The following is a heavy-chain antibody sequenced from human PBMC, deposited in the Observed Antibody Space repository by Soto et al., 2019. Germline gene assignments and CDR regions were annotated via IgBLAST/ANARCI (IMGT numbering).Heavy chain of an antibody. CDR1: GFTVSNNH. V-gene: IGHV3-53*01. J-gene: IGHJ4*02. CDR2: VHGGGST. Sequence: VQLVESGGGLIQPGGSLRLSCAASGFTVSNNHMTWVRQAAGKGLELVSFVHGGGSTSYADSVKGRFTISRDNSNNTLYLRMDSLRVEDTAIYYGAGRLTTAASLDYWGRGTLVTVSS. D-gene: IGHD3-16*01. CDR3: AGRLTTAASLDY.